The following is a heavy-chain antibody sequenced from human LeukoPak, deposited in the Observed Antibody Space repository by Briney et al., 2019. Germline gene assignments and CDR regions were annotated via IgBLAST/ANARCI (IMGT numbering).Heavy chain of an antibody. Sequence: GGSLRLSCAASGFTFSTYTMNWVRQAPGKGLEWVSFISTGSSTIYYADSVKGRFTISRDNAKNSLYLQMNSLRDEDTAVYYCARVAEIQLWLRSAFDYWGQGTLVTVSS. CDR2: ISTGSSTI. D-gene: IGHD5-18*01. CDR1: GFTFSTYT. V-gene: IGHV3-48*02. J-gene: IGHJ4*02. CDR3: ARVAEIQLWLRSAFDY.